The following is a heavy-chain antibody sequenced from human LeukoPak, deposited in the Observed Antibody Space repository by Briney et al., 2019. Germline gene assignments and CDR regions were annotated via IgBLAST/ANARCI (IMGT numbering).Heavy chain of an antibody. CDR3: ARDIPVDY. CDR1: GFTFSTYS. Sequence: GGSLRLSCAASGFTFSTYSMNWVRRAPGKGLEWVSYISSSSSTIYYADSVKGRFTISRDNAKNSLYLQMNSLRAEDTAVYYCARDIPVDYWGQGTLVTVSS. J-gene: IGHJ4*02. D-gene: IGHD2-2*02. V-gene: IGHV3-48*01. CDR2: ISSSSSTI.